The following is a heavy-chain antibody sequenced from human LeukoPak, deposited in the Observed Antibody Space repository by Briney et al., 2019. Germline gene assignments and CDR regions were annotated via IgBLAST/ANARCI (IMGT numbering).Heavy chain of an antibody. V-gene: IGHV1-18*01. CDR2: ISAYNGNT. J-gene: IGHJ3*02. Sequence: GASVKVSCKASGYTFTSYGISWVRQAPGQGLEWMGWISAYNGNTNYAQKLQGRVTMTTDTSTSTAYMELRSLRSDDTAVYYCARDTEYSSSWAAFDIWGQGTMVTVSS. D-gene: IGHD6-13*01. CDR3: ARDTEYSSSWAAFDI. CDR1: GYTFTSYG.